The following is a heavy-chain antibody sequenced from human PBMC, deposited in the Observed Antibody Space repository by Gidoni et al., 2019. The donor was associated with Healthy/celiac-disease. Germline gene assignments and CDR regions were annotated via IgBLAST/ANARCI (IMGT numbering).Heavy chain of an antibody. V-gene: IGHV1-69*01. Sequence: QVQLVQSGAEVKQPGSSVKVSCKASGGPFSSYAISWVRQAPGQGLEWMGGIIPIFGTANYAQKFQGRVTITADESTSTAYMELSSLRSEDTAVYYCARGCDCYPHDAFDIWGQGTMVTVSS. D-gene: IGHD2-21*02. CDR2: IIPIFGTA. J-gene: IGHJ3*02. CDR3: ARGCDCYPHDAFDI. CDR1: GGPFSSYA.